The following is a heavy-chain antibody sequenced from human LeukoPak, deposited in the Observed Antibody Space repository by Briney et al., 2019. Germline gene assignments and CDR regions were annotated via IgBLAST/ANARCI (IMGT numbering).Heavy chain of an antibody. Sequence: ASVKVSCKASGGTFSSYAISWVRQAPGQGLEWMGGIIPIFGTANYAQKFQGRVTITADESTSTAYMELSSLRSEDTAVYYCARDLLGYCSSTSCSLDYRGQGTLVTVSS. CDR2: IIPIFGTA. D-gene: IGHD2-2*01. V-gene: IGHV1-69*13. CDR1: GGTFSSYA. CDR3: ARDLLGYCSSTSCSLDY. J-gene: IGHJ4*02.